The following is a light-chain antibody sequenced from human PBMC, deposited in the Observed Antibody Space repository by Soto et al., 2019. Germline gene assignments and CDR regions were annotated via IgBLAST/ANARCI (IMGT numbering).Light chain of an antibody. CDR2: RNN. CDR1: SSNIGSNS. J-gene: IGLJ1*01. CDR3: SAWDDSLSGRV. V-gene: IGLV1-47*01. Sequence: QSVLTQPPSASGTPGQRVTISCSGSSSNIGSNSVHWFQQFPGTAPKVIIYRNNQRPSGVPDRSSGSKSGTSASLAIDGLRSEDEADYYCSAWDDSLSGRVFGAGTKLTVL.